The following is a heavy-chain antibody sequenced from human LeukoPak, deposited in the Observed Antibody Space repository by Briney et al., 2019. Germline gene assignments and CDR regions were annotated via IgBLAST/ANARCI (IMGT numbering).Heavy chain of an antibody. CDR1: GNTYTDLS. CDR2: FDPDEVET. Sequence: GASVKVSCKVSGNTYTDLSMNWVRQAPGKALEWMGGFDPDEVETIYAQKFQGRVTMTEDTSTATAYMDLSSLRPDDTAVYYCATDFYRGRQFDYWGQGTLVTVSS. D-gene: IGHD2/OR15-2a*01. CDR3: ATDFYRGRQFDY. J-gene: IGHJ4*02. V-gene: IGHV1-24*01.